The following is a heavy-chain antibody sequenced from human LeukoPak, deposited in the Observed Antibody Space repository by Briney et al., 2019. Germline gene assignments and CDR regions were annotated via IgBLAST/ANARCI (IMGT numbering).Heavy chain of an antibody. Sequence: ASVKVSCKASGYTFTSYYMHWVRQAPGQGLEWMGIINPSGGSTSYAQKFQGRVTMTRDTSTSTVYMELSSLRSEDTAVYYCARIGGITMVRGVQGAYYDMDVWGKGTTVTVSS. V-gene: IGHV1-46*01. CDR1: GYTFTSYY. D-gene: IGHD3-10*01. J-gene: IGHJ6*04. CDR3: ARIGGITMVRGVQGAYYDMDV. CDR2: INPSGGST.